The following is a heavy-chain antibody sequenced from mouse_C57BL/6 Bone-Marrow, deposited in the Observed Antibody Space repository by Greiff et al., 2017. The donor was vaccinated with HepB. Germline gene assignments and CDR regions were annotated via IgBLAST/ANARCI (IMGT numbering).Heavy chain of an antibody. V-gene: IGHV5-4*01. CDR2: ISDGGSYT. D-gene: IGHD1-1*01. CDR3: AREGGVRSSFSWYFDV. CDR1: GFTFSSYA. Sequence: DVMLVESGGGLVKPGGSLKLSCAASGFTFSSYAMSWVRQTPEKRLEWVATISDGGSYTYYPDNVKGRFTISRDNAKNNLYLQMSNLKSEETAMYYCAREGGVRSSFSWYFDVWGTGTTVTVSS. J-gene: IGHJ1*03.